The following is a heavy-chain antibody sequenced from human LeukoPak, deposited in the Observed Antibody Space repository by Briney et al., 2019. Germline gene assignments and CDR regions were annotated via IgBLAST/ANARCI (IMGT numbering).Heavy chain of an antibody. J-gene: IGHJ2*01. V-gene: IGHV4-59*08. CDR3: ARHSGGRDSSGEYWYFDL. Sequence: SETLSLTCTVSGGSISSYYWSWIRQPPGKGLEWLGYIYYSGSTNYNPSLKSRVTISVDTSKNQFSLKLSSVTAADTVVYYCARHSGGRDSSGEYWYFDLWGRGTLVTVSS. CDR1: GGSISSYY. CDR2: IYYSGST. D-gene: IGHD3-22*01.